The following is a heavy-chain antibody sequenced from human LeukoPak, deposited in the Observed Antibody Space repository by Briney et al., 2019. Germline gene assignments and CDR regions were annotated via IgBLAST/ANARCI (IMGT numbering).Heavy chain of an antibody. J-gene: IGHJ3*01. CDR3: AKYERATSDAFDV. Sequence: GGSLRLSCAASGFTFDDYGMSWVRQAPGKGLEWVSHISGSGGNTYYADSVKGRFTISRDNSKNTLYLQMNSLRAEDTAVYYCAKYERATSDAFDVWGQGTMVAVSS. D-gene: IGHD2-2*01. CDR2: ISGSGGNT. V-gene: IGHV3-23*01. CDR1: GFTFDDYG.